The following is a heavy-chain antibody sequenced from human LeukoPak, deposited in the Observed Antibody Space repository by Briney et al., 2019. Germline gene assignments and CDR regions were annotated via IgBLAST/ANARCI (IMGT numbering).Heavy chain of an antibody. CDR3: AKVRGAYNPSFSDY. CDR1: EFTFSSYS. CDR2: ITNSGNSK. V-gene: IGHV3-48*01. D-gene: IGHD5-24*01. J-gene: IGHJ4*02. Sequence: GGSLRLSCAASEFTFSSYSMNWVRQAPGKGLEWVSYITNSGNSKSYADSVKGRFTISRDNTKNSLYLQMNGLRAEDTAVYYCAKVRGAYNPSFSDYWGQGALVTVSS.